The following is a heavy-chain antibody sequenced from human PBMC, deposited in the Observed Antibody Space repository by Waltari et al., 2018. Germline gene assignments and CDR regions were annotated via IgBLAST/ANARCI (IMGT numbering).Heavy chain of an antibody. D-gene: IGHD2-15*01. J-gene: IGHJ3*01. CDR1: GFTVHSNY. V-gene: IGHV3-53*03. Sequence: EVQLVESGGDLIQPGGSLRLSCAASGFTVHSNYLNWVRQSPGKGLEWVSVVYVTGNTDYADSVKGRFTTSRDNSKNTVYLQMDSLRVEDTAMYYCARRLVVAGTLDVFDLWGQGTRVIVSS. CDR3: ARRLVVAGTLDVFDL. CDR2: VYVTGNT.